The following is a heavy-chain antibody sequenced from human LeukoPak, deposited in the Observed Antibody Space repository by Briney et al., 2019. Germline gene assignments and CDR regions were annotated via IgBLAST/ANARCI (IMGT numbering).Heavy chain of an antibody. V-gene: IGHV3-7*01. J-gene: IGHJ6*03. CDR3: ARVGAARYYYYYMDV. D-gene: IGHD2-15*01. CDR2: IKQDGSEK. CDR1: GFTFSSYW. Sequence: GGSLRLSCAASGFTFSSYWMSWVLQAPGKGLEWVANIKQDGSEKYYVDSLKGRFTVSRDNAKNSLYLQINSLRAGDTAVYYCARVGAARYYYYYMDVWGKGTTVTVSS.